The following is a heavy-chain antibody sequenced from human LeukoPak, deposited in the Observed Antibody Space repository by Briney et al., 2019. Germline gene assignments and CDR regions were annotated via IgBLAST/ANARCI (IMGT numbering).Heavy chain of an antibody. D-gene: IGHD2-21*01. CDR2: ISYDGYDK. CDR1: GFTFNDYA. Sequence: GGSLRLSCAASGFTFNDYAMYWVRQAPGKGLEWVTLISYDGYDKSYADSVRGRFTISRDNSRNTLYLQMDSLRSEDTAVCYCARDFFPIVDSTWYEIGYWGQGTLVTVSS. V-gene: IGHV3-30-3*01. J-gene: IGHJ4*02. CDR3: ARDFFPIVDSTWYEIGY.